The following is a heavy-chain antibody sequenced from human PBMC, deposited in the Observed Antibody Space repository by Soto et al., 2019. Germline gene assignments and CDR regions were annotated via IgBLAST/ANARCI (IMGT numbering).Heavy chain of an antibody. CDR1: GGTFSSYT. J-gene: IGHJ6*01. Sequence: QVQLVQSGAEVKKPGSSVKVSCKASGGTFSSYTISWVRQAPGQGLEWMGGIVPIFGSANYAQKFQGRVTNNAEQSPTTGHMEVSSLKSEDTALYYVEGTPGNGNRPYDHHRMDGWGQGITVTVSS. CDR2: IVPIFGSA. D-gene: IGHD3-10*01. CDR3: EGTPGNGNRPYDHHRMDG. V-gene: IGHV1-69*01.